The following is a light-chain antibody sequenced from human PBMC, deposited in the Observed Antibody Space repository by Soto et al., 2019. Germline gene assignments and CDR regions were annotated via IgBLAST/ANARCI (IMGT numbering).Light chain of an antibody. CDR3: QHYGNSPT. CDR2: GAS. CDR1: HSVSSGY. V-gene: IGKV3-20*01. Sequence: EIVLTQCPGTLSLSPGDGAKLSCRVSHSVSSGYLACYQQEPVKTPRLLIYGASTRATGIPDRFSASGSGTDFTLSISRLEPEDFAVYWYQHYGNSPTFGQGTKV. J-gene: IGKJ1*01.